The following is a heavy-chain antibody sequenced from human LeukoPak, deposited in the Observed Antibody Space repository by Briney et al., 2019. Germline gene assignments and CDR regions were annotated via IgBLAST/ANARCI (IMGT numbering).Heavy chain of an antibody. CDR3: ARRGMTAVTTRSSDY. D-gene: IGHD4-17*01. Sequence: SETLSLTCTVSGDSISSNTYYWDWIRQPPGKGLEWIGTIYYSGSTNYNPSLKSRVTISVDTSNNQFSLNLSSVTAADTAVYYCARRGMTAVTTRSSDYWGQGTLVTVSS. CDR1: GDSISSNTYY. CDR2: IYYSGST. J-gene: IGHJ4*02. V-gene: IGHV4-39*01.